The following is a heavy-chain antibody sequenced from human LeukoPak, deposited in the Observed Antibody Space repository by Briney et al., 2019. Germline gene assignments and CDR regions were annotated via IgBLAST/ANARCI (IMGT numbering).Heavy chain of an antibody. CDR1: GYSISSGYY. J-gene: IGHJ5*02. CDR2: IYHSGST. CDR3: ARVRAGIVGATSWFGP. D-gene: IGHD1-26*01. V-gene: IGHV4-38-2*02. Sequence: PSETLSLTCTVSGYSISSGYYWGWIRQPPGKGLEWIGSIYHSGSTYYNPSLKSRVTISVDRSKNQFSLKLSSVTAADTAVYYCARVRAGIVGATSWFGPWGQGTLVTVSS.